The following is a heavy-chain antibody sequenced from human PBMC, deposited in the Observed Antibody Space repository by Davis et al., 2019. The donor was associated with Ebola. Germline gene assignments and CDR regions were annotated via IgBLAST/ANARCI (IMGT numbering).Heavy chain of an antibody. J-gene: IGHJ4*02. D-gene: IGHD3-3*01. CDR2: ISWNSGNI. V-gene: IGHV3-23*01. Sequence: GESLKISCAASEFTFSTYAMSWVRQAPGKGLEWVSGISWNSGNIGYADSVKGRFTISRDNSKNLLYLQMNSLRGEDTAVYYCAKGFHDFWSGALDYWGQGALVTVSS. CDR1: EFTFSTYA. CDR3: AKGFHDFWSGALDY.